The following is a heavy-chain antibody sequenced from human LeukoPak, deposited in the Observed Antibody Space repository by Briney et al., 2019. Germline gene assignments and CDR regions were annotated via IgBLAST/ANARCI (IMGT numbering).Heavy chain of an antibody. CDR1: GGSLSGYY. CDR2: INHSGST. J-gene: IGHJ6*03. D-gene: IGHD2-2*01. V-gene: IGHV4-34*01. CDR3: ARGRYCSSTSCYRFGYYMDV. Sequence: PSETLSLTCAVYGGSLSGYYWSWIRQPPGKGLEWIGEINHSGSTNYNPSLKSRVTISVDTSKNQFSLKLSSVTAADTAVYYCARGRYCSSTSCYRFGYYMDVWGKGTTVTVSS.